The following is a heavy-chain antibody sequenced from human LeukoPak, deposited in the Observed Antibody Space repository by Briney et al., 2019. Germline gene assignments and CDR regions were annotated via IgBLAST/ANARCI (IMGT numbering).Heavy chain of an antibody. D-gene: IGHD3-22*01. CDR2: ISGGGGNT. V-gene: IGHV3-23*01. CDR3: AKSTSYYYDTSGYFDC. CDR1: GFTFSNYA. J-gene: IGHJ4*02. Sequence: GGSLRLSCAASGFTFSNYAMSWVRQAPGKGLEWVSAISGGGGNTYYADSVKGRFTISRDKSKNTLYLQMNSLRAEDTAVYYCAKSTSYYYDTSGYFDCWGQGTLVTVSS.